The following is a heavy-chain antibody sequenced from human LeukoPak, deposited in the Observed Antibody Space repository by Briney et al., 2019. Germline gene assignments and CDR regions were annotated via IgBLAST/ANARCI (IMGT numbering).Heavy chain of an antibody. CDR3: ARRVGRWFGERAYYYNYMDV. D-gene: IGHD3-10*01. CDR2: INHRGST. CDR1: GGSFSGYY. Sequence: SETLSLTCAVYGGSFSGYYWSWIRQPPGKGLEWIGEINHRGSTKYNTSLKSRVTISVDTSKNQFSLKLSSVTAADTAVYYCARRVGRWFGERAYYYNYMDVWGKGTTVTISS. J-gene: IGHJ6*03. V-gene: IGHV4-34*01.